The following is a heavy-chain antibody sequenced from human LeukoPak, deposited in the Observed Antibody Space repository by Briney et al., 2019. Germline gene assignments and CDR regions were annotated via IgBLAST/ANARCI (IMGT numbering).Heavy chain of an antibody. CDR3: AKEGDDDYLDY. D-gene: IGHD1-26*01. J-gene: IGHJ4*02. CDR2: IKSKTDGGTT. V-gene: IGHV3-15*01. Sequence: GGSLRLSCAASGFTFSNPWMSWVRQAPGKGLEWVGRIKSKTDGGTTDYAAPVKGRFTISRDNSKNTLYLQMNSLRPEDTAVYYCAKEGDDDYLDYWGQGTLVTVSS. CDR1: GFTFSNPW.